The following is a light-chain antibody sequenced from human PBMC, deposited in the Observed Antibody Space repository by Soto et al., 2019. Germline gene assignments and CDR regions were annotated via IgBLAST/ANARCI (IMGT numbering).Light chain of an antibody. CDR3: SSYTISSTWV. Sequence: QSVLTQPASVSGSPGQSITISCTGSSNDIGIYNYVSWFQHHPGKAPKLIIYEVTNRPSGVSDRFSGSKSDNTAPLTMSGLQAEDEADYYCSSYTISSTWVFGGGTK. V-gene: IGLV2-14*01. CDR2: EVT. J-gene: IGLJ3*02. CDR1: SNDIGIYNY.